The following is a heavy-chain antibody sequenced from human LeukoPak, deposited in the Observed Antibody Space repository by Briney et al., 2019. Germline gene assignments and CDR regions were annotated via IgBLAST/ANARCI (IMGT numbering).Heavy chain of an antibody. V-gene: IGHV4-59*01. CDR1: GGSISSYY. D-gene: IGHD3-10*01. CDR3: ARDYYGSGNYYYYGMDV. CDR2: IYYSGST. Sequence: PSETLSLTCNVSGGSISSYYWSWIRQPPGQELEWIGYIYYSGSTNYNPSLKSRVTISVDTSKNQFSLNLSSVTAADTAVYYCARDYYGSGNYYYYGMDVWGQGTTVTVSS. J-gene: IGHJ6*02.